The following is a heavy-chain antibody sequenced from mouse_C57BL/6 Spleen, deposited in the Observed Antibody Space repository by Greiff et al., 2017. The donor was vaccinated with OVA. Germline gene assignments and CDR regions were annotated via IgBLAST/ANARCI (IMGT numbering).Heavy chain of an antibody. CDR3: ARSAYDGYYDY. D-gene: IGHD2-3*01. CDR1: GYTFTSYT. J-gene: IGHJ3*01. V-gene: IGHV1-4*01. CDR2: INPSSGYT. Sequence: VHLVESGAELARPGASVKMSCKASGYTFTSYTMHWVKQRPGQGLEWIGYINPSSGYTKYNQKFKDKATLTADKSSSTAYMQLSSLTSEDSAVYYCARSAYDGYYDYWGQGTLVTVSA.